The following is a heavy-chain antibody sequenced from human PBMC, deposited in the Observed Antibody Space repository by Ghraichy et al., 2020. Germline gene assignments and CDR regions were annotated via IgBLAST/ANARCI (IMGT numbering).Heavy chain of an antibody. CDR1: GFTFSSFA. Sequence: GGSLRLSCAASGFTFSSFAMNWVRQAPGKGLEWVSLISGDGGSTYYADSVKGRFTISRDNSKNKLYLQMNSLRAEDTAVYYCAKDLVGRDNSGWYCLDYWGQGTLVTVSS. J-gene: IGHJ4*02. D-gene: IGHD6-19*01. CDR3: AKDLVGRDNSGWYCLDY. V-gene: IGHV3-23*01. CDR2: ISGDGGST.